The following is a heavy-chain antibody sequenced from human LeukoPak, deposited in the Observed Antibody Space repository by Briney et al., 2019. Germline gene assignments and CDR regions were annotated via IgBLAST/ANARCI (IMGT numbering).Heavy chain of an antibody. CDR2: INANTGNT. CDR3: GREEAYDRPWYVAY. Sequence: ASVKVSCKASGYTFTHRNLQWVRRAPGQGLEWMGWINANTGNTIYSERLQGRVSITRDTSASTVYMELSSLTSEDTAVYYCGREEAYDRPWYVAYWGQGTLVAAS. J-gene: IGHJ4*02. CDR1: GYTFTHRN. D-gene: IGHD2-21*01. V-gene: IGHV1-3*01.